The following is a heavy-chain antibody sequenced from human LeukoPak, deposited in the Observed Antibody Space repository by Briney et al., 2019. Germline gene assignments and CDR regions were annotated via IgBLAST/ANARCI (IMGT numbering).Heavy chain of an antibody. J-gene: IGHJ4*02. CDR3: ANSAYTGGWYRD. CDR2: IYYSGDT. Sequence: PSETLSLTCTGSGGSISSYNWSWIRQSPGKGLEWIGYIYYSGDTNYNPSLKSRVTISVDTSQNQFSLKLSSVTATDTAVYYCANSAYTGGWYRDWGQGTLVTVSS. D-gene: IGHD6-19*01. CDR1: GGSISSYN. V-gene: IGHV4-59*12.